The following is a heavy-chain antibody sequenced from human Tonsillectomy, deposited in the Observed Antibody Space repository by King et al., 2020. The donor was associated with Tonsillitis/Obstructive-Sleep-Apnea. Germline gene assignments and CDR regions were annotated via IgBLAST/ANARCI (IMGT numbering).Heavy chain of an antibody. CDR3: ARDPEQWLGFVAMDY. CDR1: GFTFSSYG. Sequence: VQLVESGGGVVRPGRSLRLSCAASGFTFSSYGMHWVRQAPGKGLEWVAIIWDDGSNKYYSDSVKGRFTISRDNSKNTLYLQMNSLRAEDTAVYYCARDPEQWLGFVAMDYWGQGTLVTVSS. J-gene: IGHJ4*02. D-gene: IGHD6-19*01. V-gene: IGHV3-33*01. CDR2: IWDDGSNK.